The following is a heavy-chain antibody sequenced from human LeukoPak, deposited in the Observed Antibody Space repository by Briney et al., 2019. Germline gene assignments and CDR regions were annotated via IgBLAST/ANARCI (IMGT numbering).Heavy chain of an antibody. Sequence: SETLSLTCTVSGGSISSSSYYWGWIRQPPGKGLEWIGSIYYSGSTYYNPSLKSRVTISVDTSKNQFSLKLSSVTAADTAVYYCARRYYYGSGSYLYYFDYWGQGTLVTVSS. J-gene: IGHJ4*02. D-gene: IGHD3-10*01. CDR1: GGSISSSSYY. V-gene: IGHV4-39*07. CDR3: ARRYYYGSGSYLYYFDY. CDR2: IYYSGST.